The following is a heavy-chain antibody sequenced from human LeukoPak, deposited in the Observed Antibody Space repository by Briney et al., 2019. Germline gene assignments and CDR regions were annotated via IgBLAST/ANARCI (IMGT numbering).Heavy chain of an antibody. J-gene: IGHJ4*02. CDR3: VRGYYVYSWGLYGQ. CDR1: GYSISSYY. Sequence: SETLSLTCTFSGYSISSYYWSSIRQPPGKGLECIGYIYYSGSTNYNPSLKSRVTISVDTSKSQFSLKLRSVTAADTAVYYCVRGYYVYSWGLYGQWGRGTLVTVSS. D-gene: IGHD3-16*01. V-gene: IGHV4-59*08. CDR2: IYYSGST.